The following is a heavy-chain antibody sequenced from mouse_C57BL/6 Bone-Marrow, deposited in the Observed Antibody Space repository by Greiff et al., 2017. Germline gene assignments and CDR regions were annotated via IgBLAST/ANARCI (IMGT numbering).Heavy chain of an antibody. CDR1: GYTFTSYW. V-gene: IGHV1-50*01. Sequence: QVQLQQPGAELVKPGASVKLSCKASGYTFTSYWMQWVKQRPGQGLEWIGEIDPSDSYTNYNQKFKGKATLTVDTSSSTAYMQLSSLISEDYAVYYCAIYFDYWGQGTTLTVSS. CDR2: IDPSDSYT. CDR3: AIYFDY. J-gene: IGHJ2*01.